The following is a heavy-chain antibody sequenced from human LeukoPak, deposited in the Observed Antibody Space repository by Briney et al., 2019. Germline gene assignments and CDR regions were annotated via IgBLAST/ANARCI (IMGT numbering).Heavy chain of an antibody. CDR2: INHSGST. J-gene: IGHJ4*02. CDR3: ARPRGYYDSSGYYYY. CDR1: GGSFSGYY. V-gene: IGHV4-34*01. D-gene: IGHD3-22*01. Sequence: SETLSLTCAVYGGSFSGYYGSWIRQPPGKGLEWIGEINHSGSTNYNPSLKSRVTISVDTSKNQFSLKLSSVTAADTAVYYCARPRGYYDSSGYYYYWGQGTLVTVSS.